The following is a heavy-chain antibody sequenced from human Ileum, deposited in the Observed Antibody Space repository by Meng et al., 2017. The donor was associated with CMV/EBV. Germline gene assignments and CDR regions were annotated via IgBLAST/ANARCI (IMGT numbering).Heavy chain of an antibody. CDR1: GDSISSNNW. D-gene: IGHD1-1*01. Sequence: QVQLQESGPRLVKPSGTLCLTCAVSGDSISSNNWWSWVRLSPGEGLEWIGDIYRDGTTNYNPSLKSRVTMSVDKSKNQFSLRLNSLTAADTAVYYCARGTPNFGFDYWGQGTLVTVSS. CDR3: ARGTPNFGFDY. CDR2: IYRDGTT. V-gene: IGHV4-4*02. J-gene: IGHJ4*02.